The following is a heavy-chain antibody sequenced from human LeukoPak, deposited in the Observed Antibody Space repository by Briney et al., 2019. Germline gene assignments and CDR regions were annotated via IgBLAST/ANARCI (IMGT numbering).Heavy chain of an antibody. V-gene: IGHV3-48*03. Sequence: PGGSLRLSCAASGFTFSNFEMNWVRQAPGKGLEWISYISSYGGGKNYADSVKGRFTISRDNAKSSVFLQMNSLRAEDTAVYYCARVGGHCTSTSCPPPDYWGQGTLVTVSS. J-gene: IGHJ4*02. CDR3: ARVGGHCTSTSCPPPDY. CDR2: ISSYGGGK. CDR1: GFTFSNFE. D-gene: IGHD2-2*01.